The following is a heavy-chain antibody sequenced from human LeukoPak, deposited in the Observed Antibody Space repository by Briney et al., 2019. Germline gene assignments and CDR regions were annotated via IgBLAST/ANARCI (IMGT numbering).Heavy chain of an antibody. Sequence: GGSLRLSCAASGFTFSSYAMHWVRQAPGKGLEWVAVISYDGSNKYYADSVKGRFTISRDNSKNTLYLQMNSLRAEDTAVYYCARDWAPYYYDSSGYYPQTWGQGTLVTVS. CDR2: ISYDGSNK. CDR1: GFTFSSYA. CDR3: ARDWAPYYYDSSGYYPQT. J-gene: IGHJ5*02. D-gene: IGHD3-22*01. V-gene: IGHV3-30*01.